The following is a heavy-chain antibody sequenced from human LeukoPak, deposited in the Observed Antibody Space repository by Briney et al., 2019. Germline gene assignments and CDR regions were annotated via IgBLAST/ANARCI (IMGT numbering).Heavy chain of an antibody. CDR1: GGSISSYY. V-gene: IGHV4-59*01. D-gene: IGHD4-11*01. J-gene: IGHJ4*02. CDR2: IYYSGST. CDR3: ARERTTGREFDY. Sequence: SETLSLTCNVSGGSISSYYWSWIRQPPGKGLEWIGYIYYSGSTNYNPSLKSRATISVDASKNQFSLKLSSVTAADTAVYYCARERTTGREFDYWGQGTLVTVSS.